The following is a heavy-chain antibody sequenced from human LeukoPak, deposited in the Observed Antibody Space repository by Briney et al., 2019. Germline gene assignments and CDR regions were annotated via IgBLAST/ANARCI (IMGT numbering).Heavy chain of an antibody. Sequence: PSETLSLTCTVSGGSISSGSYYWSWIRQPPGKGLEWIGYIYYSGSTNYNPSLKSRVTISVDTSKNQFSLKLSSVTAADTAVYYCARRNDYGDSDDAFDIWGQGTMVTVSS. CDR1: GGSISSGSYY. V-gene: IGHV4-61*01. J-gene: IGHJ3*02. D-gene: IGHD4-17*01. CDR2: IYYSGST. CDR3: ARRNDYGDSDDAFDI.